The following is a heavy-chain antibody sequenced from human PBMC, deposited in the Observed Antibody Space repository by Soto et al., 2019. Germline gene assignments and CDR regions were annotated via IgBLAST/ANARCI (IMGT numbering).Heavy chain of an antibody. CDR2: FDPEDGET. V-gene: IGHV1-24*01. Sequence: ASVKVSCKVSGYTLTELSMHWVRQAPGKGLEWMGGFDPEDGETIYAQKFQGRVTMTEDTSTDTAYMELSSRRSEDTAVYYGAKVLRSYGRGSSRRFDYWGQGTLVTVSS. CDR3: AKVLRSYGRGSSRRFDY. J-gene: IGHJ4*02. D-gene: IGHD3-10*01. CDR1: GYTLTELS.